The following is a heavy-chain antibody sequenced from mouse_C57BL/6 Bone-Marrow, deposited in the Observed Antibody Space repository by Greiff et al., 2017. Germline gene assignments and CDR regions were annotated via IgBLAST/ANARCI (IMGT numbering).Heavy chain of an antibody. J-gene: IGHJ1*03. V-gene: IGHV1-55*01. Sequence: QVQLQQPGAELVKPGASVKMSCKASGHTFTSYWITWVKQRPGQGLEWIGDIYPGNGRTNYNEKFKSKATLTVDTSSSTVHMQLTSLTSEDSAVYYCARKRDPYWYFDVWGTGTTVTVSS. CDR3: ARKRDPYWYFDV. CDR2: IYPGNGRT. CDR1: GHTFTSYW. D-gene: IGHD3-3*01.